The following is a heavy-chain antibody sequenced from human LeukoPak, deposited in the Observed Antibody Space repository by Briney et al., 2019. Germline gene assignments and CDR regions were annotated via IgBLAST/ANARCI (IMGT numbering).Heavy chain of an antibody. CDR3: ARGWKEWLSPSPSFDI. CDR2: IYYSGST. CDR1: GGSISSGDYY. Sequence: SETLSLTCTVSGGSISSGDYYWSWIRQPPGKGLEWIGYIYYSGSTYYNPSLKSRVTISVDTSKNQFSLKLSSVTAADTAVYYCARGWKEWLSPSPSFDIWGQGTMVTVSS. J-gene: IGHJ3*02. D-gene: IGHD6-19*01. V-gene: IGHV4-30-4*01.